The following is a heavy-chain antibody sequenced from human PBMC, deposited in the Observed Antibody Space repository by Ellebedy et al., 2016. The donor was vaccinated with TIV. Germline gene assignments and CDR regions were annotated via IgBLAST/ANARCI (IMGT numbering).Heavy chain of an antibody. CDR1: GASITSGDYR. D-gene: IGHD6-13*01. CDR2: NSYSGSR. CDR3: ARDRRLAAIFDY. Sequence: MPSETLSLTCTVSGASITSGDYRWTWIRHQPGKGLEWIGYNSYSGSRNQNPPLKSRVIISLDTSKNQFSLKLSSVTAADTAVYYCARDRRLAAIFDYWGQGTLVTVSS. J-gene: IGHJ4*02. V-gene: IGHV4-31*03.